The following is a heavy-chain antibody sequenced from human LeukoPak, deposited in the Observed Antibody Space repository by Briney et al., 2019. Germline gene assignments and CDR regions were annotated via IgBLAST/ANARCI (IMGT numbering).Heavy chain of an antibody. D-gene: IGHD3-9*01. V-gene: IGHV4-59*08. CDR3: ARHFTLTKAFDY. CDR2: IYYSGST. CDR1: GVSISSYY. J-gene: IGHJ4*02. Sequence: NSSETLSLTCTASGVSISSYYWSWIRQPPGKGLEWIGYIYYSGSTNYNPSLKSRVTISVDTSNNQFSLKLSSVTAADTAVYYCARHFTLTKAFDYWGQGTLVTVSS.